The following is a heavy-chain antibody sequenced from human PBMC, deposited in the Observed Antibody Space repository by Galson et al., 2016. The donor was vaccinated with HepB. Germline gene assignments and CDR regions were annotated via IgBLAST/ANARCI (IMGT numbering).Heavy chain of an antibody. V-gene: IGHV2-70*01. CDR3: ARSYDRGAWFDP. J-gene: IGHJ5*02. CDR1: GFSLSTSGMC. Sequence: PALVKPTQTLTLTCTFSGFSLSTSGMCVSWIRQPPGKALEWLALIDWDDDKYYSTSLRTRLTISKDTSKNPVVLTMTNMDPVDTATYYCARSYDRGAWFDPWGQGTLVTVSS. CDR2: IDWDDDK. D-gene: IGHD3-22*01.